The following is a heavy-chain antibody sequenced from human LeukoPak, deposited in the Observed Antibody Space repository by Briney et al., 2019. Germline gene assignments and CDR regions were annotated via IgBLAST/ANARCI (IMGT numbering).Heavy chain of an antibody. Sequence: SQTLSLTCAISGDSFSSNSVTWNWIRQSPSRGLEWLGRTYYRSTWYNDYAVSVRGRITVNPDTPKNQFSLHLNSVTPEDTAVYYCARRLTQYDCFDPWGQGILVTVSS. D-gene: IGHD2-2*01. CDR1: GDSFSSNSVT. J-gene: IGHJ5*02. CDR3: ARRLTQYDCFDP. V-gene: IGHV6-1*01. CDR2: TYYRSTWYN.